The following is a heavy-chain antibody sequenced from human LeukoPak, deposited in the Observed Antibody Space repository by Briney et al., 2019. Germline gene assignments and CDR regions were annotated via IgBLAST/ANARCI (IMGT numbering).Heavy chain of an antibody. J-gene: IGHJ1*01. D-gene: IGHD6-13*01. Sequence: GGSLRLSCAASGFTFSSYAMHWVRQAPGKGLVWVSRINTDGSSTSYADSVKGRFTISRDNAKNSLYLQMNSLRAEDTAVYYCASFGGSIAAAGTGKWFQHWGQGTLVTVSS. CDR3: ASFGGSIAAAGTGKWFQH. CDR2: INTDGSST. V-gene: IGHV3-74*01. CDR1: GFTFSSYA.